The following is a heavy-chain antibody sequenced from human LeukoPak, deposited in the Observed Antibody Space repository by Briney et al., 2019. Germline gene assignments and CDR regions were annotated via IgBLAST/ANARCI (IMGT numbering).Heavy chain of an antibody. CDR1: SGSISSYF. V-gene: IGHV4-59*01. J-gene: IGHJ4*02. CDR2: IYYSGST. Sequence: SETLSLTCSVSSGSISSYFWSWIRQPPGKGLEWIGYIYYSGSTNYNPSLKSRVTISVDTSKNQFSLKLSSVTAADTAVYYCARARRDGYNYKFDYWGQGTLVTVSS. CDR3: ARARRDGYNYKFDY. D-gene: IGHD5-24*01.